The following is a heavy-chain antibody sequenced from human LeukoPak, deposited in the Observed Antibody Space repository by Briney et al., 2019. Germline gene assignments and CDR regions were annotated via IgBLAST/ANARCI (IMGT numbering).Heavy chain of an antibody. CDR3: ARGISFGSGWYSAADYFDY. CDR1: GYTFTSYG. CDR2: ISAYNGNT. D-gene: IGHD6-19*01. Sequence: ASVKVSCKASGYTFTSYGISWVRQAPGQGLEWMGWISAYNGNTNYAQKLQGRVTMTTDTSTSTAYMELRSLRSDDTAVYYCARGISFGSGWYSAADYFDYWGQGTLVTVSS. V-gene: IGHV1-18*01. J-gene: IGHJ4*02.